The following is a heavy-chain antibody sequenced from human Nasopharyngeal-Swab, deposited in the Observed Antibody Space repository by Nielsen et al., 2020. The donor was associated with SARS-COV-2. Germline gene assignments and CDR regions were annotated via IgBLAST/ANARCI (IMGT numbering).Heavy chain of an antibody. J-gene: IGHJ5*02. CDR2: LIPILGMA. V-gene: IGHV1-69*10. CDR1: GSTFTSEA. CDR3: AREAYCSGTSCEGRWFDP. Sequence: SVKVSCKASGSTFTSEAISWIRQAPGQGLEWMGGLIPILGMANYAEKFQDRVTITADKFATTAYMELSSLKSEDTAVYYCAREAYCSGTSCEGRWFDPWGQGTLVTVSS. D-gene: IGHD2-2*01.